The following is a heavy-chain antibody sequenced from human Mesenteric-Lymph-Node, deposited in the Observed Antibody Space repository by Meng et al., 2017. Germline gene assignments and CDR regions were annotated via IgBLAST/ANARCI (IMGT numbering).Heavy chain of an antibody. J-gene: IGHJ4*02. V-gene: IGHV3-15*01. CDR2: IKSNRDGGTT. Sequence: GESLKISCAASGVTFGNAWMNWVRQAPGKGLEWIGRIKSNRDGGTTDYAAPVKGRFAISRDGSKNTLYLQMNSLRTDDTAMYYCVTGGFDYWGQGTLVTVSS. CDR1: GVTFGNAW. CDR3: VTGGFDY.